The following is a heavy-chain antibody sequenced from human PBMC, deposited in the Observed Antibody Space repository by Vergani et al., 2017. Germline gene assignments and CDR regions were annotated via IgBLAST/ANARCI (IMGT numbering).Heavy chain of an antibody. V-gene: IGHV3-23*01. Sequence: EVQLLESGGGLVQPGGSLRLSCEASGFTFSSYAMSWVRQAPGKGLEWVSAISGSGGSTYYADSVKGRFTISRDNSKNTLYLQMNSLRAEDTAVYYCAKDLSHNDYFDYWGQGTLVTVSS. J-gene: IGHJ4*02. CDR3: AKDLSHNDYFDY. D-gene: IGHD1-1*01. CDR2: ISGSGGST. CDR1: GFTFSSYA.